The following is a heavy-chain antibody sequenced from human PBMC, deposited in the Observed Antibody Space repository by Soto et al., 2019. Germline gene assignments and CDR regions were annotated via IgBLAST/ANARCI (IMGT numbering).Heavy chain of an antibody. CDR1: GDSFSSNSAA. D-gene: IGHD2-15*01. J-gene: IGHJ6*02. Sequence: SQTLSLTCAISGDSFSSNSAAWNWIRQSPSRGLEWLGRTYYRSKWYNDYAVSVKSRITINPDTSKNQFSLQLNSVTPEDTAVYYCERNLEIEVVGNTRYYYCCMDVWCQAITGTVS. V-gene: IGHV6-1*01. CDR2: TYYRSKWYN. CDR3: ERNLEIEVVGNTRYYYCCMDV.